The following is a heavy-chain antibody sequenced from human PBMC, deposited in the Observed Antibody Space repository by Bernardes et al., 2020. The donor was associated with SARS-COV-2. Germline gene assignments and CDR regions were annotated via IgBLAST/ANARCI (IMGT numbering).Heavy chain of an antibody. CDR3: ARGDYYGSGSHSTSAGMDV. D-gene: IGHD3-10*01. Sequence: GGSLRLSCAASGFMFSIYRMSWVRQAPGKGLEWVANIHQDGSETYYLDSVKGRFTISRDNAKNSLYPQMNSLRAEDTAVYYCARGDYYGSGSHSTSAGMDVWGQGTTVTVSS. CDR2: IHQDGSET. CDR1: GFMFSIYR. J-gene: IGHJ6*02. V-gene: IGHV3-7*01.